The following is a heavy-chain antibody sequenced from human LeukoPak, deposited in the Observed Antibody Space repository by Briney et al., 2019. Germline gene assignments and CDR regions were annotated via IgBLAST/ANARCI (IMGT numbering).Heavy chain of an antibody. CDR2: INHSGST. J-gene: IGHJ4*02. CDR1: GRSFSGYY. Sequence: SETLSLTCAVYGRSFSGYYWSWIRQPPGKGLEWIGEINHSGSTNYNPSLKSRVTISVDTSKNQFSLKLSSVTAADTAVYYCARGRGIQLWFSLYYFDYWGQGTLVTVSS. CDR3: ARGRGIQLWFSLYYFDY. V-gene: IGHV4-34*01. D-gene: IGHD5-18*01.